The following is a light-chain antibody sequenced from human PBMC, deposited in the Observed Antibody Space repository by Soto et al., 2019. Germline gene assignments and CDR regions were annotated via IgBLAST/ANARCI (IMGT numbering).Light chain of an antibody. CDR1: SSNIGTNT. CDR2: SNH. J-gene: IGLJ2*01. Sequence: QSVLTQPPSASGTPGQRVTISCSGTSSNIGTNTVHWYQQLPGTAPKLLIYSNHQRPSGVPDRFSGSKSGTSASLAISGLQSEDEADYFCAAWDDSLNGVVFSGGTKLTVL. V-gene: IGLV1-44*01. CDR3: AAWDDSLNGVV.